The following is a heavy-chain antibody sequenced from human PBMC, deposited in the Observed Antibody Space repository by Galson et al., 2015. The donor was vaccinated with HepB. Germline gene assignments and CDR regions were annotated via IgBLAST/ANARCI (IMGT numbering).Heavy chain of an antibody. CDR2: IDWDDDE. V-gene: IGHV2-70*11. J-gene: IGHJ6*02. CDR3: ARTYYSYGMDV. Sequence: PALVKPTQTLTLTCTFSGFSLTTSGMCVSWIRQPPGKALEWLARIDWDDDEYYSTSLKTRLTISKDTSKNQVVLTMTNMDPVDTATYFCARTYYSYGMDVWGQGTTVTVSS. CDR1: GFSLTTSGMC.